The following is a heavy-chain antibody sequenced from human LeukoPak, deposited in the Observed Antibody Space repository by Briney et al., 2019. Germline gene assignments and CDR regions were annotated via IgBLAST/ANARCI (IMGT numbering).Heavy chain of an antibody. D-gene: IGHD5-18*01. V-gene: IGHV1-18*01. J-gene: IGHJ2*01. CDR3: ARDVGRYTYGYRPTELYWYFDL. CDR1: GYTFTSYG. Sequence: GASVKVSCKASGYTFTSYGISWVRQAPGQGLEWMGWISAYNGNTNYAQKLQGRVTMTTDTSTSTAYMELRSLRSDDTAVYYCARDVGRYTYGYRPTELYWYFDLWGRGTRVTVSS. CDR2: ISAYNGNT.